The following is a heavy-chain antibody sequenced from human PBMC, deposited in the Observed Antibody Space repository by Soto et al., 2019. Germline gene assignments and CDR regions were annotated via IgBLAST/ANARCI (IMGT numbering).Heavy chain of an antibody. CDR1: GGSISSGGYY. CDR2: IYYSGST. D-gene: IGHD5-12*01. J-gene: IGHJ4*02. Sequence: QVQLQESGPGLVKPSQTLSLTCTVSGGSISSGGYYWSWIRQPPGKGLEWIGYIYYSGSTYYNPSLKSRVTISVDTSKNQFSLKLSSATAADTAVYYCAREGSGYDHTFFDYWGQGTLVTVSS. CDR3: AREGSGYDHTFFDY. V-gene: IGHV4-30-4*01.